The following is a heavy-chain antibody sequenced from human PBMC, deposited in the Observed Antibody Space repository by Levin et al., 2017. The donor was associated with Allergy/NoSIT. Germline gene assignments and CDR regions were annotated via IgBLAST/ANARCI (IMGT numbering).Heavy chain of an antibody. CDR1: GGSISSSY. Sequence: SQTLSLICTVSGGSISSSYWSWIRQPPGKGLEWIGYIYYSGSTNYNPSLKSRVTISVDTSKNQFSLKLSSVTAADTAVYYCARHVDIARYFDLWGRGTLVTVSS. CDR2: IYYSGST. J-gene: IGHJ2*01. CDR3: ARHVDIARYFDL. V-gene: IGHV4-59*08. D-gene: IGHD5-12*01.